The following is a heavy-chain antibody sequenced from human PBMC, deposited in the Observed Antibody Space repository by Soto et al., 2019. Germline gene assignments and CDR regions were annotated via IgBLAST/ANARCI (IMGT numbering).Heavy chain of an antibody. CDR3: ARDYYKYYDSSGYYRSPAY. CDR2: ISYDGSDK. CDR1: GFTFSTYA. V-gene: IGHV3-30-3*01. Sequence: GGSLRLSCAASGFTFSTYAMHWVRQAPGKGLEWVALISYDGSDKDYADSVKGRFTISRDNSRNTLFLQMNSLRAEDTAVYYCARDYYKYYDSSGYYRSPAYWGQGTLVTVSS. D-gene: IGHD3-22*01. J-gene: IGHJ4*02.